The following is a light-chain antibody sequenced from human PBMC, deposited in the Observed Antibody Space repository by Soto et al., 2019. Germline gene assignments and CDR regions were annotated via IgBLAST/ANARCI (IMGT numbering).Light chain of an antibody. CDR3: QQFNTHFPT. V-gene: IGKV1-13*02. CDR2: DAS. J-gene: IGKJ4*01. CDR1: QGISSA. Sequence: AIQLTQSPSSLSASVGDRVTITCPASQGISSALAWYQQKPGKAPKLLIYDASRLASGVPSRYRGSGSGTDFTRTISSLQPEDFATYYCQQFNTHFPTLGGGTKVEIK.